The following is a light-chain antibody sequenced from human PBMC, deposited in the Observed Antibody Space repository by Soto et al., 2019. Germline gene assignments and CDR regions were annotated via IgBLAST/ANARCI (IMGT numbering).Light chain of an antibody. CDR2: GAS. V-gene: IGKV1-39*01. CDR3: QQSDRTPWT. J-gene: IGKJ1*01. Sequence: DIQMTQSPSSVSASVGDRVTITCRASQFISSHLNWYQHKPGKAPKVLIYGASNLQFGVPSRFSGSGFGTDFTLTISSLQSEDFATYYCQQSDRTPWTFGHGTKVDIK. CDR1: QFISSH.